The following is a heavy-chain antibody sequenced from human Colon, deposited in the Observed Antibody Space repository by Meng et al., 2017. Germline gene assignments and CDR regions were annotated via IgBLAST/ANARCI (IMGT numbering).Heavy chain of an antibody. D-gene: IGHD2/OR15-2a*01. CDR3: ARDGSPSGAEYDY. CDR1: GFTMSDHW. CDR2: IKTDGSKT. J-gene: IGHJ4*02. V-gene: IGHV3-74*01. Sequence: GRSLRLSCVASGFTMSDHWMHWVRQAPEKGLEWVSHIKTDGSKTDYADSVRGRFTISRDNAKNTLSLQMNSLRAEDTAVYYCARDGSPSGAEYDYWGQGALVTVSS.